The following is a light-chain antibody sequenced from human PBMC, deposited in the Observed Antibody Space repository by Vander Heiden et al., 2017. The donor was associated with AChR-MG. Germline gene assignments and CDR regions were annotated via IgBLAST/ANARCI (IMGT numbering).Light chain of an antibody. Sequence: QSALTQPASASVSPGQSTTISWRASGSDVDDYKFVSSYQQHPSTATRIIIDEVNNRPSGVSDRSSGYKSGTTASPTISRRQADDEADYYCSYSTGSTTPVVFGGGTKLTVL. CDR1: GSDVDDYKF. J-gene: IGLJ2*01. CDR3: SYSTGSTTPVV. CDR2: EVN. V-gene: IGLV2-14*01.